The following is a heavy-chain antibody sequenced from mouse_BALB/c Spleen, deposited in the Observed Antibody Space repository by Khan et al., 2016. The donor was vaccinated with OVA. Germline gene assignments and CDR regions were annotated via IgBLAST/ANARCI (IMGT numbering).Heavy chain of an antibody. CDR2: ISYSENT. V-gene: IGHV3-2*02. CDR1: GYSITSEYT. J-gene: IGHJ3*01. Sequence: VQLQQSGPGLVKPSQSLSLTCTVTGYSITSEYTWNWIRQFPGNKLEWMGFISYSENTRYNPSLKSRISITRDTSKNQFFLQLNSVTSEDTATYYGARKDYYDYDPFPYWGQGTLVTVSA. CDR3: ARKDYYDYDPFPY. D-gene: IGHD2-4*01.